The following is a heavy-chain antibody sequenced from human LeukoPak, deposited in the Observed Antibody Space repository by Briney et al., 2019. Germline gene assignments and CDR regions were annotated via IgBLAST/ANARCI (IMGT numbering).Heavy chain of an antibody. CDR3: ARLDIAAAVTFDY. D-gene: IGHD6-13*01. J-gene: IGHJ4*02. Sequence: PSETLALTCTVSGGSISSYYWSWIRQPPGKGLEWIGYIYYSGSTNYNPSLKSRVTISVDTSKNQFSLKLSSVTAADTAVYYCARLDIAAAVTFDYWGQGTLVTVSS. CDR1: GGSISSYY. CDR2: IYYSGST. V-gene: IGHV4-59*08.